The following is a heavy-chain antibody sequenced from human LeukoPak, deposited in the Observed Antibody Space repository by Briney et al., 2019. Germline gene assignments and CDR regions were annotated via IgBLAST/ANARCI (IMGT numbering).Heavy chain of an antibody. Sequence: GGSLRLSCAASGFTFSSYSMNWVRQAPGKGLEWVSYISGSSSTIYYADSVMGRFTISRDNAKNSLYLQMNSLRAEDTALYYCARDLRIVGATIGYWGQGTLVTVS. CDR3: ARDLRIVGATIGY. J-gene: IGHJ4*02. D-gene: IGHD1-26*01. CDR2: ISGSSSTI. CDR1: GFTFSSYS. V-gene: IGHV3-48*01.